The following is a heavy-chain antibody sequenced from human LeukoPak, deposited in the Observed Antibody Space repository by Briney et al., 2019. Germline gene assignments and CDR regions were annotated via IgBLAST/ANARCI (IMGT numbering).Heavy chain of an antibody. Sequence: SETLSLTCTVSGVSISSSNYYWAWIRQPPGKGLEWIGSIYYSESTYYNPSLKSRVTISVDTSKNQFSLKLSSVTAADTAVYYCATRTYYGGQAIFDYWGQGTLVTVSS. J-gene: IGHJ4*02. CDR1: GVSISSSNYY. CDR2: IYYSEST. D-gene: IGHD4-23*01. CDR3: ATRTYYGGQAIFDY. V-gene: IGHV4-39*01.